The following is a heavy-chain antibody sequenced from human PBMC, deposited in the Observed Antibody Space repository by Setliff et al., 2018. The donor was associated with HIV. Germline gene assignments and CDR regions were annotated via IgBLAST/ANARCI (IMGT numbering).Heavy chain of an antibody. J-gene: IGHJ6*03. CDR1: GSSISSGYY. CDR2: AFYSGTT. CDR3: ARGVLITKRVTQTGGYYYYTDV. D-gene: IGHD2-21*02. Sequence: SETLSLTCVVSGSSISSGYYWSWIRQAPGKGLEWIGYAFYSGTTNYNPSLKSRVTISVETSKNQFSLKLSSVTAADTAVYYCARGVLITKRVTQTGGYYYYTDVWGKGTTVTVSS. V-gene: IGHV4-59*01.